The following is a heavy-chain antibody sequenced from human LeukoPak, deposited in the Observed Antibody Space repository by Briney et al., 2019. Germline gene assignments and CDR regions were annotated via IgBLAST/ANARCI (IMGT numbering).Heavy chain of an antibody. Sequence: GASVKVSCKASGYTFTSYYMHWVRQAPGRGLEWMGIINPSGGSTSYAQKFQGRVTMTRDTSTSTVYIELSSLRSEDTAVYYCAAHRSGYSPFYYYMDVWGKGTTVTVSS. D-gene: IGHD3-22*01. CDR1: GYTFTSYY. V-gene: IGHV1-46*03. J-gene: IGHJ6*03. CDR3: AAHRSGYSPFYYYMDV. CDR2: INPSGGST.